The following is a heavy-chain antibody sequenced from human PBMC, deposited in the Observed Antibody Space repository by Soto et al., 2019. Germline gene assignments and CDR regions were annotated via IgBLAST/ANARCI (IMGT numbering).Heavy chain of an antibody. CDR1: GGSIISYY. V-gene: IGHV4-59*01. CDR2: IYYSGST. Sequence: QVQLQESGPGLVKPSETLSLTCTVSGGSIISYYWSWIRQPPGKGLEWIGYIYYSGSTNYNPSLKSRVTISVDTSKNQFSLKLSSVTAADTAVYYSARDLRLDYWGQGTLVTVSS. D-gene: IGHD4-17*01. J-gene: IGHJ4*02. CDR3: ARDLRLDY.